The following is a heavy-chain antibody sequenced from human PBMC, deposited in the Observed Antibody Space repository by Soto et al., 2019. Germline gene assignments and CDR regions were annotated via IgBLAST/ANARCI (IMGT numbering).Heavy chain of an antibody. Sequence: GGSLRLSCAASGFTFSSYAMSWVRQAPGKGLEWVSAISGSGGSTYYADSVKGRFTISRDNSKNTLYLQMNSLRAEDTAVYYCAKDQAYGSGSYYNENWFDPWGQGTLVTVSS. J-gene: IGHJ5*02. V-gene: IGHV3-23*01. CDR2: ISGSGGST. D-gene: IGHD3-10*01. CDR1: GFTFSSYA. CDR3: AKDQAYGSGSYYNENWFDP.